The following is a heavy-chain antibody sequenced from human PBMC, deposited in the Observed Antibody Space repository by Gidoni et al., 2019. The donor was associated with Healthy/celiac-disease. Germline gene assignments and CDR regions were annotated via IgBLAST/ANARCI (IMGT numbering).Heavy chain of an antibody. J-gene: IGHJ4*02. CDR3: ASKTLRYFDWLPPPFDY. CDR2: IYHSGST. V-gene: IGHV4-4*02. CDR1: GGSISRSNW. D-gene: IGHD3-9*01. Sequence: QVQLQESGPGLVKPSGTLSLTCAVSGGSISRSNWWSWVRQPPGKGLEWIGEIYHSGSTNYNPSLKSRVTISVDKSKNQFSLKLSSVTAADTAVYYCASKTLRYFDWLPPPFDYWGQGTLVTVSS.